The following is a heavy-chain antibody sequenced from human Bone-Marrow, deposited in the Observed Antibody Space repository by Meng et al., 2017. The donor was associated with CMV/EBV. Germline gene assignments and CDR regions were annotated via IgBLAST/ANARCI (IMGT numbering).Heavy chain of an antibody. D-gene: IGHD5-18*01. Sequence: GRLVQCGAEVKKPGASVKVSCKASGYTFTGYYMHWVRQAPGKGLEWMGWINPNSGGTNYAQKFQGRVTMTRDTSISTAYMELSRLRSDDTAVYYCASGGGGYSYGSGYWGQGTLVTVSS. V-gene: IGHV1-2*02. CDR3: ASGGGGYSYGSGY. CDR1: GYTFTGYY. J-gene: IGHJ4*02. CDR2: INPNSGGT.